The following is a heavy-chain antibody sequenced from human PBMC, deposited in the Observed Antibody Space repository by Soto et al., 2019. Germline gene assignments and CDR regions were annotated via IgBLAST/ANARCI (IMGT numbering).Heavy chain of an antibody. CDR2: IKYDGSDK. D-gene: IGHD2-2*01. CDR1: GFTFSSYW. CDR3: ARVNCGSPGCQGRDWFDP. V-gene: IGHV3-7*01. Sequence: PGGSLRLSCSASGFTFSSYWMTWVRQAPGKGLEWVASIKYDGSDKYYVDSVRGRLTISRDNAKNSLYLQLNSPGAEDTAVYYCARVNCGSPGCQGRDWFDPWGQGTLVTVSS. J-gene: IGHJ5*02.